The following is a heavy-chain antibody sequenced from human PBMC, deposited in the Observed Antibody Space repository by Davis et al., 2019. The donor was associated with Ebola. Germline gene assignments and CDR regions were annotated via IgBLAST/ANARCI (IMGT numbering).Heavy chain of an antibody. Sequence: AASVKVSCKASGYIFTTYAIHWVRQAPGQRLEWMGWINAGNGNAKYSQKFQGRVTMTRDTSTSTVYMELSSLRSEDTAVYYCARGGYSNHNYYFDYWGQGTLVTVSS. CDR2: INAGNGNA. CDR3: ARGGYSNHNYYFDY. D-gene: IGHD4-11*01. J-gene: IGHJ4*02. V-gene: IGHV1-3*01. CDR1: GYIFTTYA.